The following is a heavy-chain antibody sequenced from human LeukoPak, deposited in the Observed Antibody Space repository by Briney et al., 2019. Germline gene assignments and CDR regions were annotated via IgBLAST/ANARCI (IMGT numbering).Heavy chain of an antibody. CDR3: ARLEWDNYYYYGMDV. V-gene: IGHV3-73*01. CDR1: GFTFSTSA. Sequence: GGSLRLSCATSGFTFSTSAMHWVRQASGKGLEWLGRIRGKTNSYATAYAASVEGRFTISRDDSKNTAYLQMNSLKTGDTAVYYCARLEWDNYYYYGMDVWGQGTTVTVSS. CDR2: IRGKTNSYAT. J-gene: IGHJ6*02. D-gene: IGHD1-26*01.